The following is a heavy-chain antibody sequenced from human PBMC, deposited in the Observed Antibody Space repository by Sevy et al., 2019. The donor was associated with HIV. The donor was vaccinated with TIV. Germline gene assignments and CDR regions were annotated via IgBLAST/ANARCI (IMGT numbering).Heavy chain of an antibody. CDR3: ARGGGRAELGMYV. D-gene: IGHD6-13*01. CDR2: ISYSGST. V-gene: IGHV4-59*01. CDR1: GGSISSYY. J-gene: IGHJ6*02. Sequence: SETLSLTCTVSGGSISSYYWSGIRQPPGKGLEWIGYISYSGSTNDNPSLSRRVTISIDTSKNQFSLRLSSVSAADTAVYYCARGGGRAELGMYVWGPGTTVTVSS.